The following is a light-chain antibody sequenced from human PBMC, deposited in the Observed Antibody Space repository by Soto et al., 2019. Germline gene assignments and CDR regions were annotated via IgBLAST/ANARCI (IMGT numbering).Light chain of an antibody. V-gene: IGKV1-5*01. CDR2: GAS. Sequence: DIQLTQSPPTLSSSVGDRVTITCRASQSIRYYLAWYQQMPGKAPKLLIYGASSLQSGVPSRFSRSGSGTEFTLTISSLHPDDFATYFCQHHNSYSQTFGQGTNVEIK. CDR1: QSIRYY. CDR3: QHHNSYSQT. J-gene: IGKJ1*01.